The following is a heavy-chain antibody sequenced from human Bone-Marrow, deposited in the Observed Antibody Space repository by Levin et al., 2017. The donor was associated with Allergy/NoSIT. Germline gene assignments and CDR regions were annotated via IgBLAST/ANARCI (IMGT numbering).Heavy chain of an antibody. CDR1: GFTFSSYS. Sequence: GESLKISCAASGFTFSSYSMNWVRQAPGKGLEWVSSMSSSSSYIHYADSLKGRFTISRDNAKNSLYLQMNGLRAEDTAVYYCARGTTDLIYDFWSGSGMDVWGQGTTVTVSS. V-gene: IGHV3-21*01. CDR2: MSSSSSYI. D-gene: IGHD3-3*01. J-gene: IGHJ6*02. CDR3: ARGTTDLIYDFWSGSGMDV.